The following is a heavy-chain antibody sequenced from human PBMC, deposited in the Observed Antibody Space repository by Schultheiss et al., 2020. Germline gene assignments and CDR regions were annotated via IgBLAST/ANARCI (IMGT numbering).Heavy chain of an antibody. CDR2: IYSGGST. CDR3: ARSVSTSVGCTRGVCYNDC. V-gene: IGHV3-66*01. Sequence: GGSLRLSCAASGFTFSNAWMSWVRQAPGKGLEWVSVIYSGGSTYYADSVKGRFTISRDNAKNTLYLQMNSLRAEDTAVYYCARSVSTSVGCTRGVCYNDCWGQGTLVTVSS. CDR1: GFTFSNAW. D-gene: IGHD2-8*01. J-gene: IGHJ4*02.